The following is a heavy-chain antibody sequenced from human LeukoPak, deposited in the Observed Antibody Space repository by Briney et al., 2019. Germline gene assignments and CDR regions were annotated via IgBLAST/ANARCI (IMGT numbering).Heavy chain of an antibody. CDR2: ISGSGGST. CDR3: AKGQKDEYYFDY. V-gene: IGHV3-23*01. CDR1: GFTFSSYA. J-gene: IGHJ4*02. Sequence: GGSLRLSCAASGFTFSSYAMSWVRQVPGKGLEWVSAISGSGGSTYYADSVKGRFTISRDNSKNTLYLQMNSLRAEDTAVYYCAKGQKDEYYFDYWGQGTLVTVSS.